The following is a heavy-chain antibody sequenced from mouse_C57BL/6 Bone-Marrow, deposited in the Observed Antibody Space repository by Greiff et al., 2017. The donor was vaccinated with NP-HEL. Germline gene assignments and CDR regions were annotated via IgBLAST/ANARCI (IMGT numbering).Heavy chain of an antibody. CDR1: GYTFTSYW. Sequence: QVQLQQPGAELVKPGASVKLSCKASGYTFTSYWMHWVKQRPGQGLEWIGMIHPNSGSTNYNEKFKSKATLTVDKSSSTAYMQLSSLTSEDSAVYYCARRGYYYGSRGWFAYWGQGTLVTVSA. CDR3: ARRGYYYGSRGWFAY. V-gene: IGHV1-64*01. J-gene: IGHJ3*01. CDR2: IHPNSGST. D-gene: IGHD1-1*01.